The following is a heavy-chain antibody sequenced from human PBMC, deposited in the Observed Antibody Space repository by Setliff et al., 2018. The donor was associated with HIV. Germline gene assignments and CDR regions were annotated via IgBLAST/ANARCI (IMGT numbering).Heavy chain of an antibody. CDR2: RSPIFSTT. Sequence: GASVKVSCKGSGDTFTTYVVSWVRQAPGQGLEWMGGRSPIFSTTNYAQKFQGRVTITTDESTSRAYMELSSLRSEDTAVYYCAITSRGYSLQRGGAFDIWGQGVPVTVSS. CDR1: GDTFTTYV. D-gene: IGHD3-22*01. CDR3: AITSRGYSLQRGGAFDI. J-gene: IGHJ4*02. V-gene: IGHV1-69*05.